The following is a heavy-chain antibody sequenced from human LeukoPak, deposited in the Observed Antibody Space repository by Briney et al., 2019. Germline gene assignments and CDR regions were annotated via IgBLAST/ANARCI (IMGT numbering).Heavy chain of an antibody. V-gene: IGHV1-2*02. D-gene: IGHD2-15*01. CDR1: GYTFAGYY. CDR2: INPNSGGT. J-gene: IGHJ6*02. CDR3: ARVAIPKYCSGGSCYYYYYGMDV. Sequence: ASVKVSCKASGYTFAGYYMHWVRQAPGQGLEWMGWINPNSGGTNYAQKFQGRVTMTRDTSISTAYMELRSLRSDDTAVYYCARVAIPKYCSGGSCYYYYYGMDVWGQGTTVTVSS.